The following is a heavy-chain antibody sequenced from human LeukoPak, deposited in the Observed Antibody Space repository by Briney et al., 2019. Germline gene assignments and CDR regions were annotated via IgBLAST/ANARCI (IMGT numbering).Heavy chain of an antibody. J-gene: IGHJ6*02. D-gene: IGHD6-19*01. Sequence: GGSLRLSYAASGFTFSSYWMSWVRQAPGKGLEWVANIKQDGSEKYYVDSVKGRFTISRDNAKDSLYLQTNSLRAEDTAVYYCVREMLSGWYGYYGMDLWGQGTTVTVSS. V-gene: IGHV3-7*01. CDR1: GFTFSSYW. CDR2: IKQDGSEK. CDR3: VREMLSGWYGYYGMDL.